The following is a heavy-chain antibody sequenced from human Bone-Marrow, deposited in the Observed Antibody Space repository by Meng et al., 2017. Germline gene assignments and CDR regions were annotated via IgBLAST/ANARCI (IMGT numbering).Heavy chain of an antibody. CDR1: GGSFSGYY. Sequence: QLRRCAAVLLKPSETLSLTCAVYGGSFSGYYWSWIRQPPGKGLEWIGEINHSGSTNYNPSLKSRVTISVDTSKNQFSLKLSSVTAADTAVYYCARGGVRGGIDYWGQGTLVTVSS. CDR3: ARGGVRGGIDY. V-gene: IGHV4-34*01. CDR2: INHSGST. J-gene: IGHJ4*02. D-gene: IGHD3-10*01.